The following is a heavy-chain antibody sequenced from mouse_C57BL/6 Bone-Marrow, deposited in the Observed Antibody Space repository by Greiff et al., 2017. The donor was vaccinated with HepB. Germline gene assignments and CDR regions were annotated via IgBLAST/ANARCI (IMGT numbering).Heavy chain of an antibody. J-gene: IGHJ4*01. Sequence: EVMLVESGGGLVQPGGSLKLSCAASGFTFSDYGMAWVRQAPRKGPEWVAFISNLAYSIYYADTVTGRFTISRENAKNTLYLEMSSLRSEDTAMYYCARRVYDYDEGYAMDYWGQGPSVTVSS. CDR3: ARRVYDYDEGYAMDY. D-gene: IGHD2-4*01. V-gene: IGHV5-15*01. CDR2: ISNLAYSI. CDR1: GFTFSDYG.